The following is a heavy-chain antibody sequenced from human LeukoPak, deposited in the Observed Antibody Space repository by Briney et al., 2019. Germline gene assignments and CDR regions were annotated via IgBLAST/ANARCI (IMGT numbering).Heavy chain of an antibody. V-gene: IGHV3-23*01. Sequence: GGSLRPSCAASGFTFSSYAMSWVRQAPGKGLEWVSAISGSGGSTYYADSVKGRFTISRDNSKSTLDLQMNSLRAEDTAVYYCATDGPSTWYGDFDFWGQGTLVTVSS. CDR3: ATDGPSTWYGDFDF. CDR2: ISGSGGST. CDR1: GFTFSSYA. D-gene: IGHD6-13*01. J-gene: IGHJ4*02.